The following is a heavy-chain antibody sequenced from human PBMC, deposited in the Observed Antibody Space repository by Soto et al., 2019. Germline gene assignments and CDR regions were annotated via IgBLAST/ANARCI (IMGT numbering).Heavy chain of an antibody. CDR2: IIPIFGTA. CDR1: GGTFSSYA. D-gene: IGHD6-13*01. J-gene: IGHJ6*02. CDR3: ARKHQYSSSWYAAMDV. V-gene: IGHV1-69*12. Sequence: QVQLVQSGAEVKKLGSSVKVSCKASGGTFSSYAISWVRQAPGQGLEWMGGIIPIFGTANYAQKFQGRVTITADESTSTAYMELSSLRSEDTAVYYCARKHQYSSSWYAAMDVWGQGTTVTVSS.